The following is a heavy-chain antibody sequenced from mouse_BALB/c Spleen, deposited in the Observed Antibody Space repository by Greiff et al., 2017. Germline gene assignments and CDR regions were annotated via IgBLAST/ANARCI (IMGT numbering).Heavy chain of an antibody. D-gene: IGHD2-10*02. CDR2: IDPETGGT. J-gene: IGHJ3*01. V-gene: IGHV1-15*01. CDR3: TRQYGAY. CDR1: GYTFTDYE. Sequence: VQRVESGAELVRPGASVTLSCKASGYTFTDYEMHWVKQTPVHGLEWIGAIDPETGGTAYNQKFKGKATLTADKSSSTAYMELRSLTSEDSAVYYCTRQYGAYWGQGTLVTVSA.